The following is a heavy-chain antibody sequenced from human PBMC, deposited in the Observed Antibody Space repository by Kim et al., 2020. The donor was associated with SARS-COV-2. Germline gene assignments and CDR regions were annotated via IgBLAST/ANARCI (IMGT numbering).Heavy chain of an antibody. J-gene: IGHJ5*02. CDR2: IYYSGST. V-gene: IGHV4-31*03. CDR1: GGSISSGGYY. CDR3: ARVHVRYFDRYNWFDP. Sequence: SETLSLTCTVSGGSISSGGYYWSWIRQHPGKGLEWIGYIYYSGSTYYNPSLKSRVTISVDTSKNQFSLKLSSVTAADTAVYYCARVHVRYFDRYNWFDPWGQGTLVTVSS. D-gene: IGHD3-9*01.